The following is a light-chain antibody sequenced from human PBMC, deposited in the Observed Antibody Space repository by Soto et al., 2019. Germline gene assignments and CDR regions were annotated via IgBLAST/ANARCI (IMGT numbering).Light chain of an antibody. V-gene: IGLV2-8*01. CDR3: SSYAGSNNWGV. CDR1: SSDVGGYNY. J-gene: IGLJ2*01. Sequence: QSAPTQPPSASGSPGQSVTISCTGTSSDVGGYNYVSWYQQHPGKAPKLMIYEVSKRPSGVPDRFSGSKSGNTASLTVSGLQAEDEADYYCSSYAGSNNWGVFGGGTQLTVL. CDR2: EVS.